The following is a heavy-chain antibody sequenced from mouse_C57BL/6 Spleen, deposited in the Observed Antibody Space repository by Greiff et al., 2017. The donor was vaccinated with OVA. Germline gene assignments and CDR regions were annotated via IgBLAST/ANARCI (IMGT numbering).Heavy chain of an antibody. CDR1: GFTFSSYG. V-gene: IGHV5-6*01. CDR3: ARHITTVVGRYFDV. CDR2: ISSGGSYT. D-gene: IGHD1-1*01. Sequence: EVLLVESGGDLVKPGGSLKLSCAASGFTFSSYGMSWVRQTPDKRLEWVATISSGGSYTYYPDSVKGRFTISRDNAKNTLYLQMSSLKSEDTAMDYCARHITTVVGRYFDVWGTGTTVTVSS. J-gene: IGHJ1*03.